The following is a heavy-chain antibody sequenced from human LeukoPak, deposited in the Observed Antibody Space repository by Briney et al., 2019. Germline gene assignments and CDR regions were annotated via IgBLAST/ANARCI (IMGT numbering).Heavy chain of an antibody. CDR3: AKDSSVGYSAFDN. CDR2: ISGRGRST. Sequence: SGGSLRLSCAASGFTFSDYAMNWVRQAPGKGLEWVSTISGRGRSTYYGDSVKGRFTISRDNSKNTLYLQMNSLRAEDTAIYYCAKDSSVGYSAFDNWGQGTLVTVSS. J-gene: IGHJ4*02. D-gene: IGHD5-18*01. CDR1: GFTFSDYA. V-gene: IGHV3-23*01.